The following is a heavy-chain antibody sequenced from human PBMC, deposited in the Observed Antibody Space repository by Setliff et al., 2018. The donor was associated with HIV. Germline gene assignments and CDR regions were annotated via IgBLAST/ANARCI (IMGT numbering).Heavy chain of an antibody. J-gene: IGHJ4*02. CDR1: GFTFSGSA. V-gene: IGHV3-73*01. D-gene: IGHD3-10*01. CDR2: IRSKANSYAT. Sequence: PGGSLRLSCAVSGFTFSGSAMHWVRQASGKGLEWVGRIRSKANSYATEYAASVKGRFTISRDNAKNSLFLQMNSLRVEDTAVYYCARSALEVRGISNYWGQGTLVTVSS. CDR3: ARSALEVRGISNY.